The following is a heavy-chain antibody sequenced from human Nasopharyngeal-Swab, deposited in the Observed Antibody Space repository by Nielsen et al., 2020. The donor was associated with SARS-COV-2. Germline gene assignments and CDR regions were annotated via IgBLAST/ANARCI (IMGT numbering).Heavy chain of an antibody. Sequence: GESLKISCAASGFTFSSYSMNWVRQAPGKGLEWVSYISGSSSTIYYADSVKGRFTISRDNAKNSLYLQMNSLRAEDTAVYYCARDILEGYGDSWYFDLWGRGTLVTVSS. V-gene: IGHV3-48*01. J-gene: IGHJ2*01. CDR2: ISGSSSTI. D-gene: IGHD4-17*01. CDR3: ARDILEGYGDSWYFDL. CDR1: GFTFSSYS.